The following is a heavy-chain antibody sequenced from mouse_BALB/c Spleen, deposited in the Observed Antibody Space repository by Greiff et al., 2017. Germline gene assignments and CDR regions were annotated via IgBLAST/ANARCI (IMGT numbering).Heavy chain of an antibody. J-gene: IGHJ4*01. CDR2: IRNKANGYTT. CDR1: GFTFTDYY. V-gene: IGHV7-3*02. CDR3: ARDGGGPGDYAMDY. Sequence: EVKLVESGGGLVQPGGSLRLSCATSGFTFTDYYMSWVRQPPGKALEWLGFIRNKANGYTTEYSASVKGRFTISRDNSQSILYLQMNTLRAEDSATYYCARDGGGPGDYAMDYWGQGTSVTVSS.